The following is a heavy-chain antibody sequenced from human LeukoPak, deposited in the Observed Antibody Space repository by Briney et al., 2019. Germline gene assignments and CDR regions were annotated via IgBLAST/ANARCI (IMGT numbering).Heavy chain of an antibody. CDR2: ISYDGSNK. J-gene: IGHJ4*02. CDR3: AKGPTVPTMVRGATHLVDY. CDR1: GFTFSSYG. D-gene: IGHD3-10*01. Sequence: GRSLRLSCAASGFTFSSYGMHWVRQAPGKGLEWVAVISYDGSNKYYADSVKGRFTISRDNSKNTLYLQMNSLRAEDTAVYYCAKGPTVPTMVRGATHLVDYWGQGTLVTVSS. V-gene: IGHV3-30*18.